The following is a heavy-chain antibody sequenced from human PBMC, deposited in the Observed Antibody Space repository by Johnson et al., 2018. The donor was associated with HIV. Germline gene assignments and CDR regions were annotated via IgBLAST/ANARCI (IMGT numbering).Heavy chain of an antibody. D-gene: IGHD2-21*01. CDR3: TKGIVVGTPHDAFDI. Sequence: VQLVESGGGLVQPGRFLRLSCAASGFTFDDYAMHWVRQAPGKGLEWVSGISWNSGRKGYADSVKGRFTISRDNAKNSLYLQMNSLKPEDTALYYCTKGIVVGTPHDAFDIWGQGTMVTVSS. CDR2: ISWNSGRK. CDR1: GFTFDDYA. J-gene: IGHJ3*02. V-gene: IGHV3-9*01.